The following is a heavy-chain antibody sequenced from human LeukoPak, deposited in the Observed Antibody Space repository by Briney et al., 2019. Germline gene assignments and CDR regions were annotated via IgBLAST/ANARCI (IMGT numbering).Heavy chain of an antibody. CDR1: GFTFSSYS. D-gene: IGHD2-15*01. CDR3: ARSASCSGGSCYGVWGY. J-gene: IGHJ4*02. V-gene: IGHV3-21*01. Sequence: GXSLRLSCAASGFTFSSYSMNWVRQAPGKGLEWVSSISSSSSYIYYADSVKGRFTISRDNAKNSLYLQMNSLRAEDTAVYYCARSASCSGGSCYGVWGYWGQGTLVTVSS. CDR2: ISSSSSYI.